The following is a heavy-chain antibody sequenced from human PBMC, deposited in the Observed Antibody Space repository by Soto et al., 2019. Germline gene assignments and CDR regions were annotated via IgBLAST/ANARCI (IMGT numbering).Heavy chain of an antibody. V-gene: IGHV1-69*01. D-gene: IGHD4-17*01. CDR3: ARGGDYGDYRYYFDY. CDR1: GGTFSSYA. CDR2: NIPIFGTA. J-gene: IGHJ4*02. Sequence: QVQLVQSGAEMKKPGSSVKVSCKASGGTFSSYAISWVRQAPGQGLEWMGGNIPIFGTANYAQKFQGRVTITADESTSTAYMELSSLRSEDTAVYYCARGGDYGDYRYYFDYWGQGTLVTVSS.